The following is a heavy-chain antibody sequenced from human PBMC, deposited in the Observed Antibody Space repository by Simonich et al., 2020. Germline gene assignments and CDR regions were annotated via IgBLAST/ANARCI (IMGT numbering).Heavy chain of an antibody. Sequence: EVQLVESGGGLVKPGGSLRLSCAASGYTFSSCSMNWVRQAPGKGLEEVSTIMSSRSYNNYADSVKGGFTISRDNAKNSLYLQMNSLRAEDTAVYYCARDAAGDYWGQGTLVTVSS. CDR1: GYTFSSCS. D-gene: IGHD6-13*01. CDR3: ARDAAGDY. CDR2: IMSSRSYN. J-gene: IGHJ4*02. V-gene: IGHV3-21*01.